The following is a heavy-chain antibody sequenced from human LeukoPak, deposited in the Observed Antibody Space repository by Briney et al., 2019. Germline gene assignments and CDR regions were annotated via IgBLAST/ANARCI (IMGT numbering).Heavy chain of an antibody. D-gene: IGHD3-10*01. CDR1: GGSISGYY. V-gene: IGHV4-59*08. Sequence: SETLSLTCTVSGGSISGYYWSWIRQPPGKGLEWIGFIYYSGSTKYNPSLKSRVTISVDTSKNQFSLKRTSVTAADTAVYYCARYGSGGYSDDHFQHWGQGTLVTVSS. CDR2: IYYSGST. J-gene: IGHJ1*01. CDR3: ARYGSGGYSDDHFQH.